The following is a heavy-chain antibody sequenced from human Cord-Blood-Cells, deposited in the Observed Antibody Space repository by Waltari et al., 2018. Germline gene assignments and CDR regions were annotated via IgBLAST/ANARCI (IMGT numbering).Heavy chain of an antibody. CDR3: ARDGPSYSSSSLWIDY. Sequence: VQLQESGPGLVRPSGTLSPTRAASGGSISSTHWSLWVRKRPRKGLVWIGEIYHSGSTNYNPSLKSRATISADKSKNQFSLTVSSVTAADTAVYYGARDGPSYSSSSLWIDYWGQGTLVTVSS. CDR2: IYHSGST. CDR1: GGSISSTHW. J-gene: IGHJ4*02. D-gene: IGHD6-6*01. V-gene: IGHV4-4*02.